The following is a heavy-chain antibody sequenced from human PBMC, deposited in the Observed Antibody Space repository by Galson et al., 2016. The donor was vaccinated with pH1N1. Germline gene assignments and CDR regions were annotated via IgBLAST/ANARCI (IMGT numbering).Heavy chain of an antibody. V-gene: IGHV3-7*01. CDR3: ARAIGSRAAY. J-gene: IGHJ4*02. CDR2: IKEDGSGT. D-gene: IGHD3-22*01. CDR1: GFTFSNYW. Sequence: SLRLSCAASGFTFSNYWMHWVRQVPGKGLEWVANIKEDGSGTYYVDSVRGRFTISRDNAKNSPYLQMNSLRDEDTALYYCARAIGSRAAYWGQGTLVTVSS.